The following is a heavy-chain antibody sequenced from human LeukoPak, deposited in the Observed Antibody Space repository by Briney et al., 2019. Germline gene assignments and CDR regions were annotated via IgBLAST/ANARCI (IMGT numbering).Heavy chain of an antibody. CDR2: ISYDGSNK. CDR1: GFTFSRYG. V-gene: IGHV3-30*18. D-gene: IGHD3-9*01. CDR3: AKDRDILTGYLDY. J-gene: IGHJ4*02. Sequence: GGSLRLSCAASGFTFSRYGMHWVRQAPGKGLEWVAVISYDGSNKYYVDSVKGRFTISKDNSKNTLYLQMNSLRAEDTAVYYSAKDRDILTGYLDYWGQGTLVTVSS.